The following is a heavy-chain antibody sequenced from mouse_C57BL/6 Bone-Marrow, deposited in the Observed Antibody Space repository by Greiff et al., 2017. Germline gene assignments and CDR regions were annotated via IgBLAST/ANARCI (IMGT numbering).Heavy chain of an antibody. CDR1: GYTFTSYW. CDR2: IDPSDSET. Sequence: QVQLQQPGAELVRPGSSVKLSCKASGYTFTSYWMHWVKQRPIQGLEWIGNIDPSDSETHYNQKFKDKATLTVDKSSSTAYMQLSSLTSEDSAVXYCARGGYYVSLAYWGQGTLVTVSA. V-gene: IGHV1-52*01. J-gene: IGHJ3*01. D-gene: IGHD2-3*01. CDR3: ARGGYYVSLAY.